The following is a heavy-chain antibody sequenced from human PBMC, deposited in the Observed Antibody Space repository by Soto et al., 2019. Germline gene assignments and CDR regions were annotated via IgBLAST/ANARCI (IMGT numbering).Heavy chain of an antibody. CDR3: ARGATTVEHYYYNGMDV. CDR1: GGSFSGYY. J-gene: IGHJ6*02. V-gene: IGHV4-34*01. Sequence: PSETLSLTCAVYGGSFSGYYWSWIRQPPGKGLEWIGEISHSGSTTSNPSLKSRVTISVDTSKKQFSLKLSSLTAADTAVYYCARGATTVEHYYYNGMDVWGQGTTVTVSS. D-gene: IGHD4-17*01. CDR2: ISHSGST.